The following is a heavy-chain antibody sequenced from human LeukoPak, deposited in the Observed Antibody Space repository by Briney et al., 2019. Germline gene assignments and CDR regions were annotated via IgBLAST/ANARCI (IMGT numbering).Heavy chain of an antibody. D-gene: IGHD6-19*01. CDR2: IDWDDDK. J-gene: IGHJ4*02. CDR1: GFSLSTSGMR. Sequence: SGPTLVKPTQTLTLTCTFSGFSLSTSGMRVSWIRHPPGKALEWLARIDWDDDKFYSTSLKTRLTISKDTSKNQVVLTMTNLDPVDTATYYCARMGSSGRFDYWGQGTLVTVSS. CDR3: ARMGSSGRFDY. V-gene: IGHV2-70*04.